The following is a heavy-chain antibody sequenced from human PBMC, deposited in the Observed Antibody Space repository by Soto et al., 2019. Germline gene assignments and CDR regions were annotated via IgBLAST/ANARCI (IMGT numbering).Heavy chain of an antibody. D-gene: IGHD3-22*01. Sequence: QVQLVQSGAEVKKPGASVKVSCKVSGYTLTELSMHWVRQAPGKGLEWMGGFDPEDGETIYAQKFQGRVTMTDDTSTYTAYMELSSLRSEDTAVYYCATESYDSSCYLYWYFDLWGRGTLVTVSS. CDR2: FDPEDGET. J-gene: IGHJ2*01. CDR1: GYTLTELS. CDR3: ATESYDSSCYLYWYFDL. V-gene: IGHV1-24*01.